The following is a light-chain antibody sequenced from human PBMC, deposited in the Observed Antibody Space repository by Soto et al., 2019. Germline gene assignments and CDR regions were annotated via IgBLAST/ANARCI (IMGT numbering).Light chain of an antibody. V-gene: IGKV3-20*01. CDR1: QSVSSNY. Sequence: DIVLTQSPGTLSLSPGERATLSCRASQSVSSNYLAWYQQRPGQAPRLLIYGASTRATGIPDRFSASGSGTDFTLTISRLEPEDFAVYYCQQYGSLSWTFGQGTKVEIK. J-gene: IGKJ1*01. CDR3: QQYGSLSWT. CDR2: GAS.